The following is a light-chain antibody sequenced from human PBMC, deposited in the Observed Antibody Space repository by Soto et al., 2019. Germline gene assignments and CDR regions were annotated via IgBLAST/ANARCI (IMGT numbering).Light chain of an antibody. Sequence: DIQMTQSPYSLSASAGDRVTITCRASQSISSYLSWYQQKPGKAPKLLIYAASRLQSGVPSRFSGSGSGTDFTLTISSLQPQDFATYYCQQSYNTPLTFGGGTKVELK. J-gene: IGKJ4*01. CDR1: QSISSY. CDR2: AAS. V-gene: IGKV1-39*01. CDR3: QQSYNTPLT.